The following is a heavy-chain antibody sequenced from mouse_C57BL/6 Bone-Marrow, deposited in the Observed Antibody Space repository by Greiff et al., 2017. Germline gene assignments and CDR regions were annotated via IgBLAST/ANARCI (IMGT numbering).Heavy chain of an antibody. J-gene: IGHJ3*01. Sequence: QVTLKVCGPGILQPSQTLSLTCSFSGFSLSTFGVGVGWIRQPSGKGLEWLAHIWWDDDKYYNPALKSRLTISKDTSKNQVFLKIANVDTADAATSYCGRMDDPAWFAYWGQGTLVTVSA. CDR3: GRMDDPAWFAY. CDR2: IWWDDDK. V-gene: IGHV8-8*01. CDR1: GFSLSTFGVG.